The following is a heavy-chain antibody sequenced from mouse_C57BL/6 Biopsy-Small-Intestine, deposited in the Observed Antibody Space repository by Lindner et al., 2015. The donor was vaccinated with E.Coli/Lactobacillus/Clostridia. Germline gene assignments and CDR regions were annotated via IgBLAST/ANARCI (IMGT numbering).Heavy chain of an antibody. V-gene: IGHV1-9*01. CDR3: ARGGFYYGSRGAFAY. Sequence: VQLQESGXELMKPGASVKLSCKATGYTFTGYWIEWVKQRPGHGLEWIGEILPGSGSTNYNEKFKGKATFTADTSSNTVYMQLSSLTTEDSAIYYCARGGFYYGSRGAFAYWGQGTLVTVSA. CDR1: GYTFTGYW. D-gene: IGHD1-1*01. CDR2: ILPGSGST. J-gene: IGHJ3*01.